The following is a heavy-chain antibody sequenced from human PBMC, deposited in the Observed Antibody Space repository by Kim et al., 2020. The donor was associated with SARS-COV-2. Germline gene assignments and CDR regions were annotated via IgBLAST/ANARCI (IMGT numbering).Heavy chain of an antibody. CDR2: INHSGST. CDR1: GGSFSGYY. J-gene: IGHJ3*02. Sequence: SETLSLTCAVYGGSFSGYYWSWIRQPPGKGLEWIGEINHSGSTNYNPSLKSRVTISVDTSKNQFSLKLSSVTAADKAVYYCASPGSVVEDAFDIWGQGTMVTVSS. D-gene: IGHD2-21*01. CDR3: ASPGSVVEDAFDI. V-gene: IGHV4-34*01.